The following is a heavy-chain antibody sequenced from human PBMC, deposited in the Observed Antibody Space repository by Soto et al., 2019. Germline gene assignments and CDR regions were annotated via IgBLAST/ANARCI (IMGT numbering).Heavy chain of an antibody. CDR1: ADTFTSYY. D-gene: IGHD4-17*01. Sequence: VQLVQSGAEVKKPGASVKLSCKAPADTFTSYYIHWVRQAPGHGLEWMGIINPNGGSTRFAQTFQGRITMSEDTSTDTAYMELSSLKSEDTAVYYCAAGVTTFDYWGQGTLVTVSS. J-gene: IGHJ4*02. V-gene: IGHV1-46*01. CDR3: AAGVTTFDY. CDR2: INPNGGST.